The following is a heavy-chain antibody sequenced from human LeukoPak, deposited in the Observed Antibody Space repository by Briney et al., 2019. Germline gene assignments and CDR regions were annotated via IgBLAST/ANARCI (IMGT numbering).Heavy chain of an antibody. CDR3: ARAGGSVGWYGTIDS. J-gene: IGHJ4*02. Sequence: PSETLSLTCTVSGGSISSGSYYWTWIRQPGGEGLEWIGHLYTSGTTSYTPSLQSRVTISSDTSKPQFSLRLTSVTAADTAVYYCARAGGSVGWYGTIDSWGQGTLVTVSS. CDR1: GGSISSGSYY. CDR2: LYTSGTT. D-gene: IGHD6-19*01. V-gene: IGHV4-61*09.